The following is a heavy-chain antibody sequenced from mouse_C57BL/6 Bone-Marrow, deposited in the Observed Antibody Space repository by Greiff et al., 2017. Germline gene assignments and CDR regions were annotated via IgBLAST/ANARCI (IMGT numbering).Heavy chain of an antibody. Sequence: VQLQQSGAELVRPGASVKLSCTASGFNIKDDYMHWVKQRPEQGLEWIGWIDPENGDTEYASKFQGKATITADTSSNTAYLQLSSLTSEDTAVYYCARITKGFDYWGQGTTLTVSS. CDR2: IDPENGDT. CDR1: GFNIKDDY. CDR3: ARITKGFDY. D-gene: IGHD1-1*01. V-gene: IGHV14-4*01. J-gene: IGHJ2*01.